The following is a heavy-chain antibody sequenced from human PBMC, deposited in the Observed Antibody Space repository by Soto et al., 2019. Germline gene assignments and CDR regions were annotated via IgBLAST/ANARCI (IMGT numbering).Heavy chain of an antibody. CDR3: TTNDAFDI. CDR1: GFTFSNVW. CDR2: IRNKVDGGIT. V-gene: IGHV3-15*01. Sequence: VQLVESGGGLVKPGGSLRLSCAASGFTFSNVWMSWVRQAPGKGLEWVARIRNKVDGGITDYAAPVRGRFIISRDDSKATVYLQMSSLKIEDTAVYYCTTNDAFDIWGQGTVVTVSS. J-gene: IGHJ3*02.